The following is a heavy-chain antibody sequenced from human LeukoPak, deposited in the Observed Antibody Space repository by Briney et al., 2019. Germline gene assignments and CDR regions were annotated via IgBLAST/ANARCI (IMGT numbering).Heavy chain of an antibody. CDR3: ARAGYSSGWYRGYDAFDI. Sequence: ASVKVSCKASGYTFTGYYMHWVRQAPGQGREWVGWINPNSGGTNYAQKFQGRVTMTRDTSISTAYMELSRLRSDDTAVYYCARAGYSSGWYRGYDAFDIWGQGTMVTVSS. CDR1: GYTFTGYY. V-gene: IGHV1-2*02. J-gene: IGHJ3*02. CDR2: INPNSGGT. D-gene: IGHD6-19*01.